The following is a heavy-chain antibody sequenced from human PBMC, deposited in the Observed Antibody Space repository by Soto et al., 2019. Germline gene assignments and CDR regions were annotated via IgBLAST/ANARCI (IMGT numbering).Heavy chain of an antibody. V-gene: IGHV4-30-4*01. Sequence: PSETLSLTCTVSGGSISSGDYYWSWIRQPPGKGLEWIGYIYYSGSTYYNPSLKSRVTISVDTSKNQFSLKLSSVTAADTAVYYCARVSWEPNLYYFDYWGQGTLVTVSS. CDR1: GGSISSGDYY. J-gene: IGHJ4*02. D-gene: IGHD1-26*01. CDR3: ARVSWEPNLYYFDY. CDR2: IYYSGST.